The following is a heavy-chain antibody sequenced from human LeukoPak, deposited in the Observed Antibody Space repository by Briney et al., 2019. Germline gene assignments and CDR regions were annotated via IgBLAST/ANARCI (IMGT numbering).Heavy chain of an antibody. CDR1: GYTFTNYG. D-gene: IGHD2-15*01. Sequence: ASVKVSCKASGYTFTNYGISWARQAPGQGLEWMGGIIPIFGTANYAQKFQGRVTITADKSTSTAYMEVSSLRSEDTAVYYCAGGRPRGYCSGGSCYHNFDYWGQGTLVTVSS. V-gene: IGHV1-69*06. CDR2: IIPIFGTA. CDR3: AGGRPRGYCSGGSCYHNFDY. J-gene: IGHJ4*02.